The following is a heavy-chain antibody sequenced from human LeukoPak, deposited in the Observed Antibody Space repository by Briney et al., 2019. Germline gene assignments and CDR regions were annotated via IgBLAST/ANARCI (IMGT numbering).Heavy chain of an antibody. CDR3: ARCQWLGATCSHDY. J-gene: IGHJ4*02. CDR2: IYYSGST. D-gene: IGHD6-19*01. CDR1: GGSISSHY. Sequence: SETLSLTCTVSGGSISSHYWSWIRQSPGKGLEWIGYIYYSGSTNYNPSLKSRVTISVDTSKNQFSLKLSSVTAADTAVYYCARCQWLGATCSHDYWGQGTLVTVSS. V-gene: IGHV4-59*08.